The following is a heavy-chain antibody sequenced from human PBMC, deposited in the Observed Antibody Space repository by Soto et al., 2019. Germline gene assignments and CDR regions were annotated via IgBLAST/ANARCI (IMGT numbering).Heavy chain of an antibody. CDR3: ARDAYHSSSWPTYYYYGMDI. V-gene: IGHV3-7*03. D-gene: IGHD6-13*01. Sequence: GSLRLSCAASGFTFSSYWMSWVRQAPGKGLEWVANIKQDGSEKYYVDSVKGRFTISRDNAKNSLYLQMNSLRAEDTAVYYCARDAYHSSSWPTYYYYGMDIWGQGTTVTVSS. CDR2: IKQDGSEK. CDR1: GFTFSSYW. J-gene: IGHJ6*02.